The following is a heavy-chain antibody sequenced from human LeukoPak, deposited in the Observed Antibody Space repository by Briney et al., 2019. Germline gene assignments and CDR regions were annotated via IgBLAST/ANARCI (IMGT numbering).Heavy chain of an antibody. Sequence: SETLSLICTVSGGSISSSSYYWGWIRQPPGKGLEWIGSIYYSGSTYYNPSLKSRVTISVDTSKNQFSLKLSSVTAADTAVYYWARQVTMIVVVMTQQQFDYWGQGTLVTVSS. CDR1: GGSISSSSYY. CDR2: IYYSGST. J-gene: IGHJ4*02. V-gene: IGHV4-39*01. D-gene: IGHD3-22*01. CDR3: ARQVTMIVVVMTQQQFDY.